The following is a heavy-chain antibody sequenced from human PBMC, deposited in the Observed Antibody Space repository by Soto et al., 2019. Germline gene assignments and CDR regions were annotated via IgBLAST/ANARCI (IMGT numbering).Heavy chain of an antibody. CDR1: GFTFSSNW. V-gene: IGHV3-74*01. CDR3: ARDGEGF. CDR2: INADGSET. D-gene: IGHD2-21*01. Sequence: PGGSLRLSCAASGFTFSSNWMHWVRRVPGRGLVWVSRINADGSETNYEDSVEGRFTISRDSPKNTLYLQMNSLRAEETAAYYCARDGEGFWGQGTLVTVSS. J-gene: IGHJ4*02.